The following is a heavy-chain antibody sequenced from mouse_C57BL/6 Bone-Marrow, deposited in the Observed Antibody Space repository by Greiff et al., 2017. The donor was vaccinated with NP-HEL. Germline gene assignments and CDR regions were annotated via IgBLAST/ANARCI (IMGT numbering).Heavy chain of an antibody. CDR3: ARRRYSNFYWYFDV. CDR1: GYAFTNYL. V-gene: IGHV1-54*01. CDR2: INPGSGGT. J-gene: IGHJ1*03. Sequence: VQLQQSGAELVRPGTSVKVSCKASGYAFTNYLIEWVKQRPGQGLEWIGVINPGSGGTNYNEKFKGKATLTADKSSSTAYMQLSSLTSEDSAVYVCARRRYSNFYWYFDVWGTGTTVTVSS. D-gene: IGHD2-5*01.